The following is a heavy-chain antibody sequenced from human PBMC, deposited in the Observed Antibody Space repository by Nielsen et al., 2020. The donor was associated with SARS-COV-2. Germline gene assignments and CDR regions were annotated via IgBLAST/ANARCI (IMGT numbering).Heavy chain of an antibody. CDR1: GFTFNNYG. J-gene: IGHJ6*02. V-gene: IGHV3-23*01. D-gene: IGHD3-9*01. CDR2: ISGTGDNT. Sequence: GESLKISCAASGFTFNNYGMTWVRQAPGKGLEWVSVISGTGDNTYYADSVKGQFTISRDNSKNILYLQMNSLRAEDTAVFYCTKARGFDHPDHYYEMDDWGQGTTVTVS. CDR3: TKARGFDHPDHYYEMDD.